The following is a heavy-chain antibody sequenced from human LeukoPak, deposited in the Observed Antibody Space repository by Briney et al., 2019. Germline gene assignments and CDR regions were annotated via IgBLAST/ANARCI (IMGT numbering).Heavy chain of an antibody. J-gene: IGHJ5*02. Sequence: SETLSLTCTVSGGSISSYYWNWIRQPPGKGLEWIGHIYYSGSTNYNPSLKSRVTISVDTSKNQFSLKLSSVTAADTAVYYCARAGRYFDWLLVSRPFDPWGQGTLVTVSS. V-gene: IGHV4-59*12. CDR1: GGSISSYY. CDR2: IYYSGST. CDR3: ARAGRYFDWLLVSRPFDP. D-gene: IGHD3-9*01.